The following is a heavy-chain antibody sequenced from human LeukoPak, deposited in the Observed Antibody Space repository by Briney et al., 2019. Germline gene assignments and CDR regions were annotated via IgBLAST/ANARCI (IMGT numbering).Heavy chain of an antibody. Sequence: GGSLRLSCAASGFTFTTYNMNWARQAPGKGPEWVAYITASDTTKYYADSVKGRFTISRDNAKKSLFLQMNSLRAEDTAVYYCTTAPAFSSSWRSWGQGTLVTVSS. CDR3: TTAPAFSSSWRS. CDR2: ITASDTTK. J-gene: IGHJ5*02. V-gene: IGHV3-48*01. CDR1: GFTFTTYN. D-gene: IGHD2-2*01.